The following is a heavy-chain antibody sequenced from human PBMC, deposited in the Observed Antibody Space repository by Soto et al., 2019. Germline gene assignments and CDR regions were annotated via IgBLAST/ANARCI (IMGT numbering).Heavy chain of an antibody. CDR1: GFTFSSYW. CDR2: INQDGGQT. J-gene: IGHJ5*01. V-gene: IGHV3-7*01. CDR3: ESSRNNPDSADDTWFDN. D-gene: IGHD2-15*01. Sequence: PGGSLRLSCGASGFTFSSYWMNWVRQAPGKGLEWVANINQDGGQTYYVDSVKGRFTISRNNAKNFLYLQMDSLRAEDTAVYYCESSRNNPDSADDTWFDNSGHGTVVIVS.